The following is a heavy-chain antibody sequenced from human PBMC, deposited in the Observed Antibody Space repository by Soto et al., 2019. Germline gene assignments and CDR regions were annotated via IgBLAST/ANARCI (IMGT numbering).Heavy chain of an antibody. CDR3: AKGVIATVNFPRTSDP. D-gene: IGHD3-3*02. CDR2: IGGSGLIT. J-gene: IGHJ5*02. Sequence: GGSLRLSCAASGFTFSNYAMTWVRQAPGKGLEWVSGIGGSGLITYYADSVKGRFTISRDNSRNTVLLQMNSLRAEDTALYYCAKGVIATVNFPRTSDPWGQGTLVTVSS. CDR1: GFTFSNYA. V-gene: IGHV3-23*01.